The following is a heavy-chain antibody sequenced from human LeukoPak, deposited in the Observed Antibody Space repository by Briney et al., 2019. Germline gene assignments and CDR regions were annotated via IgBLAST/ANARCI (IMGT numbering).Heavy chain of an antibody. CDR1: GLTFRSCG. Sequence: PGGSLRLSCAASGLTFRSCGMHWVRQAPGKGLEWVAFIRYDGNNKYYADSVKGRFTISRDNSKNTVYLQMNSLRAEDTAVYYCAKDPTHFRVWDDYDNTRLNYWGQGTLVTVSS. CDR3: AKDPTHFRVWDDYDNTRLNY. CDR2: IRYDGNNK. J-gene: IGHJ4*02. D-gene: IGHD3-22*01. V-gene: IGHV3-30*02.